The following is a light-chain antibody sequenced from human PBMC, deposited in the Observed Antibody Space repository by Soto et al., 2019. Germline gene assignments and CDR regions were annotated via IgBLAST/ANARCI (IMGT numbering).Light chain of an antibody. V-gene: IGKV1-5*01. Sequence: DIQMTLSPSTLSASVGDRVTITCRASQSISSWLAWYQQKPGKAPKLLIYDASSLESGVPSRFSGSGAGTSFTHTISSRQPNDFATYYCRQYNSYSWTFGQGAKVEI. CDR3: RQYNSYSWT. J-gene: IGKJ1*01. CDR1: QSISSW. CDR2: DAS.